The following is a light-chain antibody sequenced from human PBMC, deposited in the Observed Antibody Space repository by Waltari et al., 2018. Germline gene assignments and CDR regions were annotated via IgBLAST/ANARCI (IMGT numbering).Light chain of an antibody. CDR1: SSNVGGYNY. Sequence: QSALTQPRSVSGSPGQSVTISCTGTSSNVGGYNYVSWYQQHPGQAPNILIYDIPQRPSGVPDRFSGSKFGNTASLTISGLQADDEADYYCCSYAGSFTLLFGGGTRVTVL. V-gene: IGLV2-11*01. CDR2: DIP. J-gene: IGLJ2*01. CDR3: CSYAGSFTLL.